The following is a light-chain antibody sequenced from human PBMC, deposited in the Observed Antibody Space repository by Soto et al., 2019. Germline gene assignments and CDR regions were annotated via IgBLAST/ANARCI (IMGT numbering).Light chain of an antibody. J-gene: IGLJ2*01. CDR2: DVS. Sequence: QSALTQPASVSGSPVQSITISCTGTSSDVGGYNYVSWYQQHPGKAPKLRIYDVSNRPSGVSNRFSGSKSGNTASLTISGLQAEDEADYYCSSYTSSSTYVVFGGGTKHTVL. CDR3: SSYTSSSTYVV. V-gene: IGLV2-14*01. CDR1: SSDVGGYNY.